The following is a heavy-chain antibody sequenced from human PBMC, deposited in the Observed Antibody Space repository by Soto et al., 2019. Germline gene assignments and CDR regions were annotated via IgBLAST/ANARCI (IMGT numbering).Heavy chain of an antibody. D-gene: IGHD1-26*01. CDR1: GFTFSSYG. CDR3: AKDRPSGSRPYYYGMDV. V-gene: IGHV3-30*18. CDR2: ISYDGSNK. J-gene: IGHJ6*02. Sequence: GGSLRLSCAASGFTFSSYGMHWVRQAPGKGLEWVAVISYDGSNKYYADSVKGRFTISRDNSKNTLYLQMNSLRAEDTAVYYCAKDRPSGSRPYYYGMDVWGQGTXVTVSS.